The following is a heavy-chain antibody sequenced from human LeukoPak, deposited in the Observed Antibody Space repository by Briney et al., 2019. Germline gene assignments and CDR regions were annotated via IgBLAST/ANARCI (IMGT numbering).Heavy chain of an antibody. D-gene: IGHD3-9*01. CDR1: GFTFSSYS. CDR3: FPIRYFDWLPLVDY. Sequence: PGGSLRLSCVASGFTFSSYSMNWVRQAPGKGLEWVSSISSSSSTIYYADSVKGRFTISRDNAKNSLYLQMNSLRAEDTAVYYCFPIRYFDWLPLVDYWGQGTLVTVSS. J-gene: IGHJ4*02. V-gene: IGHV3-48*04. CDR2: ISSSSSTI.